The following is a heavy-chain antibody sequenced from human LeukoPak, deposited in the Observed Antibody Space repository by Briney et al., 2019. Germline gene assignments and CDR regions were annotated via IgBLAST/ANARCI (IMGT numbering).Heavy chain of an antibody. V-gene: IGHV4-31*03. CDR3: ARHERVRTYYYDSGPDY. J-gene: IGHJ4*02. CDR1: GGSISNGVYY. Sequence: SETLSLTCTVSGGSISNGVYYWSWIRQHPGKGLEWIGYIYYSGSTYYSPSLKSRLTMSVDTSKNQFSLKLSSVTAADTAVYYCARHERVRTYYYDSGPDYWGQGTLVTVSS. D-gene: IGHD3-22*01. CDR2: IYYSGST.